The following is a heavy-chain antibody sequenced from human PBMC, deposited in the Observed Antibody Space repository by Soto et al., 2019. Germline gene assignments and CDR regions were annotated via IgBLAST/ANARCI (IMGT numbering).Heavy chain of an antibody. CDR2: IYYSGNA. CDR3: ARRSVHSEAPFDE. J-gene: IGHJ4*02. V-gene: IGHV4-39*01. Sequence: LSLTCTVSGESIKSSSHYWGWIRQPPGERLEWIGNIYYSGNAYYNPSLKSRATISVDTSKSQFSLNLKSVTVADTAVYFCARRSVHSEAPFDEWGQGTLVTSPQ. D-gene: IGHD6-19*01. CDR1: GESIKSSSHY.